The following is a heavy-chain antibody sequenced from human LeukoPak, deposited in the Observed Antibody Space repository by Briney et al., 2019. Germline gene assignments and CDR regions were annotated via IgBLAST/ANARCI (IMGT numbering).Heavy chain of an antibody. V-gene: IGHV5-51*01. CDR3: LRIRAETGYKFFDS. D-gene: IGHD3-9*01. Sequence: PGESLKISCQASGYNFTKYWSGWVRQMPGKGLEWMCIINPGDSDTRYSPSFQGQVTFSVGKSIDTANLQWISLKASNTAILFCLRIRAETGYKFFDSWGQGTLVTVSS. J-gene: IGHJ4*02. CDR2: INPGDSDT. CDR1: GYNFTKYW.